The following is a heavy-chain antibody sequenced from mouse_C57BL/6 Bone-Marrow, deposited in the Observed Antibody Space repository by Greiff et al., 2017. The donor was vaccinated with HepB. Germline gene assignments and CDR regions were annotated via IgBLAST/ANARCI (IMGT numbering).Heavy chain of an antibody. CDR3: ARGALLYAMDY. CDR1: GYTFTSYG. D-gene: IGHD1-1*01. Sequence: QVQLKQSGAELARPGASVKLSCKASGYTFTSYGISWVKQRTGQGLEWIGEIYPRSGNTYYNEKFKGKATLTADKSSSTAYMELRSLTSEDSAVYFCARGALLYAMDYWGQGTSVTVSS. CDR2: IYPRSGNT. V-gene: IGHV1-81*01. J-gene: IGHJ4*01.